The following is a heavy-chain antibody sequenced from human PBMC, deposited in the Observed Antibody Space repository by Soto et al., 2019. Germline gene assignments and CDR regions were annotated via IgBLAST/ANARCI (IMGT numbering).Heavy chain of an antibody. V-gene: IGHV4-31*03. CDR3: ARTSITMVRGVIITSYYFDY. D-gene: IGHD3-10*01. J-gene: IGHJ4*02. Sequence: QVQLQESGPGLVKPSQTLSLTCTVSGGSISSGGYYWSWIRQHPGKGLEWIGYIYYSGSTYYNPSLKSRVTISVDTSKNQFSLKLSSVTAADTAVYYCARTSITMVRGVIITSYYFDYWGQGTLVTVSS. CDR1: GGSISSGGYY. CDR2: IYYSGST.